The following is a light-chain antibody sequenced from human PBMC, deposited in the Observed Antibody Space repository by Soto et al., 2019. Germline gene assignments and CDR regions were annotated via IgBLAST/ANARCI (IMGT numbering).Light chain of an antibody. V-gene: IGKV1-39*01. CDR1: QSISSISSY. CDR3: QQSYSTPLA. J-gene: IGKJ1*01. Sequence: DIQMTQSPSSLSASVGDRVTITCRASQSISSISSYLNWYQQKPGKAPKLLIYAASSLQSGVPSRFSGSGSETDLTLPLSSLQPEDFATYYCQQSYSTPLAFGKGTKVEIK. CDR2: AAS.